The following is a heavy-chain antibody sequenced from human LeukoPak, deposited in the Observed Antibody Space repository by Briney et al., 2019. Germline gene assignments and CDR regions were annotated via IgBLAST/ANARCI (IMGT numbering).Heavy chain of an antibody. CDR1: GFTFSSYS. Sequence: GGSLRLSCAASGFTFSSYSMNWVRQAPGKGLEWVSGINWNGGSTGYADSVKGRFTISRDNAKNSLYLQMNSLTAEDTALYYCARHYYDSSGYYSVNFFDYWGQGTLVTVSS. CDR3: ARHYYDSSGYYSVNFFDY. V-gene: IGHV3-20*04. D-gene: IGHD3-22*01. J-gene: IGHJ4*02. CDR2: INWNGGST.